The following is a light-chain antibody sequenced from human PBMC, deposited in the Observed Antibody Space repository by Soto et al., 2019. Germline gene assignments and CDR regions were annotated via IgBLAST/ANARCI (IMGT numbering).Light chain of an antibody. CDR2: GNI. CDR3: QSYDSSLGAWV. CDR1: SSNIGAGFD. J-gene: IGLJ3*02. Sequence: QSVLTQPPSVSGAPGQWVTVSCTGSSSNIGAGFDVHWYQQFPGTAPKVVIYGNIHRPSGVPDRFSGSKSGTSASLAITGLQAEDEADYYCQSYDSSLGAWVFGGGTKLTVL. V-gene: IGLV1-40*01.